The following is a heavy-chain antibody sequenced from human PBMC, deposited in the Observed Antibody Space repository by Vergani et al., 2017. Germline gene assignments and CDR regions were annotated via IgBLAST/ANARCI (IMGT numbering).Heavy chain of an antibody. D-gene: IGHD2-2*01. J-gene: IGHJ4*02. CDR1: GGSFSGYY. V-gene: IGHV4-34*01. CDR3: ARLLLVVPAAPLDY. Sequence: QVQLQQWGAGLLKPSETLSLTCAVYGGSFSGYYWSWIRQPPGKGLEWIGSIYYSGSTYYNPSLKSRVTISVDTSKNQFSLKLSSVTAADTAVYYCARLLLVVPAAPLDYWGQGTLVTVSS. CDR2: IYYSGST.